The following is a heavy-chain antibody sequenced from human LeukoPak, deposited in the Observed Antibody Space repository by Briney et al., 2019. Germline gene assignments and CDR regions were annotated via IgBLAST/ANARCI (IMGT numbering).Heavy chain of an antibody. CDR2: IYPGDSDT. CDR1: GYSFTSYW. CDR3: ARCTRDEVDTAMALFDY. V-gene: IGHV5-51*01. J-gene: IGHJ4*02. Sequence: GESLKISCKGSGYSFTSYWIGWVRQMPGKGLEWMGIIYPGDSDTRYSPSFQGQVTIPADKSISTAYLQWSSLKASDTAMYYCARCTRDEVDTAMALFDYWGQGTLVTVSS. D-gene: IGHD5-18*01.